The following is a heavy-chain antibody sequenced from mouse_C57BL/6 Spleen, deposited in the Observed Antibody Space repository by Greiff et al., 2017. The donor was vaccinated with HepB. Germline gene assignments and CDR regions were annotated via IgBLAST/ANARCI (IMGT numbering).Heavy chain of an antibody. V-gene: IGHV1-81*01. CDR3: ARSGDGYPY. CDR2: IYPRSGNT. J-gene: IGHJ2*01. CDR1: GYTFTSYG. Sequence: VKLVESGAELARPGASVKLSCKASGYTFTSYGISWVKQRTGQGLEWIGEIYPRSGNTYYNEKFKGKATLTADKSSSTAYMELRSLTSEDSAVYFCARSGDGYPYWGQGTTLTVSS. D-gene: IGHD2-3*01.